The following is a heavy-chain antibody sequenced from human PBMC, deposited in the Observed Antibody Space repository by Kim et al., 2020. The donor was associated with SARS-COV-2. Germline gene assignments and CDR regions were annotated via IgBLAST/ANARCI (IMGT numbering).Heavy chain of an antibody. V-gene: IGHV1-46*01. CDR3: ARSGMDV. CDR2: PSDGHT. J-gene: IGHJ6*02. Sequence: PSDGHTSYAQKFQGRVTMTRETSTSTVYMELSSQRSDDTAVYYCARSGMDVWGQGTTVTVSS.